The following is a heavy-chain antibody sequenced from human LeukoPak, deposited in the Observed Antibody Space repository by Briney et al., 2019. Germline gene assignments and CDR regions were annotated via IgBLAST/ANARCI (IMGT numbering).Heavy chain of an antibody. V-gene: IGHV1-69*13. J-gene: IGHJ4*02. CDR2: IIPIFGTA. Sequence: SVKVSCKASGGTFSIYAISWVRQAPGQGLEWMGGIIPIFGTANYAQKFQGRVTITADESTSTAYMELSSLRSEDTAVYYCARDSGAYSYGYNFDYWGQGTLVTVSS. CDR3: ARDSGAYSYGYNFDY. CDR1: GGTFSIYA. D-gene: IGHD5-18*01.